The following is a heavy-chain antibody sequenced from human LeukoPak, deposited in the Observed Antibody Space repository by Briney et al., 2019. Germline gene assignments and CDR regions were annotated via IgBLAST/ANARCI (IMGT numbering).Heavy chain of an antibody. D-gene: IGHD3-10*01. CDR2: IYDIGST. V-gene: IGHV4-59*08. CDR1: GGSITGYY. J-gene: IGHJ3*02. CDR3: TRQRGYSYGESNLWPDAFDI. Sequence: PSETVSLTCSVSGGSITGYYWSWIRQPPGRGLEWVGYIYDIGSTKYIPSLQSRVTMSLLTSKNQLPVKLSSATAADTALYYCTRQRGYSYGESNLWPDAFDIWGQGTMLTVSS.